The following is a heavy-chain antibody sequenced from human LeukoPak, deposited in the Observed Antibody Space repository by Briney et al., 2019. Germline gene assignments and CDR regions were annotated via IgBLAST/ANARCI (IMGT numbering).Heavy chain of an antibody. CDR2: IIPIFGTA. CDR3: GGPYCSGGSCYSRVKYGMDV. V-gene: IGHV1-69*01. D-gene: IGHD2-15*01. Sequence: SVKVSCKASGGTFSSYAISWMRQAPGQGLEWMGGIIPIFGTANYAQKFQGRVTITADESTSTAYMELSSLRSEDTAVYYCGGPYCSGGSCYSRVKYGMDVWGKGTTVTVSS. CDR1: GGTFSSYA. J-gene: IGHJ6*04.